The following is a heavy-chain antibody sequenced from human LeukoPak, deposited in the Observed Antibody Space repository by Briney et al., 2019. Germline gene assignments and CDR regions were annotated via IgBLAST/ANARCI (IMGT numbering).Heavy chain of an antibody. CDR3: ARQSLAASGLDS. CDR2: VKDDGSYT. Sequence: QTGGSLRLSCAASGFTVSSNEMSWVRQAPGKGLDWVAVVKDDGSYTSYAASVKGRFTISRDNSRNTVVLQMNSLSVDDTAIYYCARQSLAASGLDSWGQGMLVTVSS. CDR1: GFTVSSNE. D-gene: IGHD6-13*01. J-gene: IGHJ4*02. V-gene: IGHV3-30*04.